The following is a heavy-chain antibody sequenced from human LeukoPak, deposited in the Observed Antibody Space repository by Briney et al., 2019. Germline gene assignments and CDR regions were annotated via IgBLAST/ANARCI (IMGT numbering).Heavy chain of an antibody. CDR1: GYTFTGYY. V-gene: IGHV1-8*03. CDR2: MNPNSGNT. Sequence: EASVKVSCKASGYTFTGYYMHWVRQATGQGLEWMGWMNPNSGNTGYAQKFQGRVTITRNTSISTAYMELSSLRSEDTAVYYCARGTTLDYWGQGTLVTVSS. D-gene: IGHD1-1*01. CDR3: ARGTTLDY. J-gene: IGHJ4*02.